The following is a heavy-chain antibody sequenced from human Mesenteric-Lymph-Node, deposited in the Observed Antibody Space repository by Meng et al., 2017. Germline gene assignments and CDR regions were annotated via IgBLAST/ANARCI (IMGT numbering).Heavy chain of an antibody. CDR1: GFTFSSYG. CDR3: ARVGCRGGTCPSGRGWFGP. V-gene: IGHV3-33*01. D-gene: IGHD2-15*01. Sequence: GGSLRLSCAASGFTFSSYGMHWVRQAPGKGLEWVAVIWYDGSNKYYADSVKGRFTISRDNSKNTLYLQMNSLRAEDTAIYYCARVGCRGGTCPSGRGWFGPWGQGTLVTVSS. CDR2: IWYDGSNK. J-gene: IGHJ5*02.